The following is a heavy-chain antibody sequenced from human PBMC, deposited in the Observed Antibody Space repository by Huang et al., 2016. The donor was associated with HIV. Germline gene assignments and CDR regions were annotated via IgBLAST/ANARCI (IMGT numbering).Heavy chain of an antibody. V-gene: IGHV3-21*01. CDR3: ARCRYGSGSYEGLFDF. J-gene: IGHJ4*02. CDR1: GFTFSSYS. Sequence: EVQLVESGGGLVKPGGSLRLSCAASGFTFSSYSMNGVRQAPGKGLEWVSYISSSSSYIYYADSVKGRFTISRDNAKNSLYLQMNSLRVEDTAVYYCARCRYGSGSYEGLFDFWGQGILVTISS. D-gene: IGHD3-10*01. CDR2: ISSSSSYI.